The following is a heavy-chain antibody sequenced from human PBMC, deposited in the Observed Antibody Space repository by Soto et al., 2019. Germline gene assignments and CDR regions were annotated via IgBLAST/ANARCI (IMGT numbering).Heavy chain of an antibody. CDR2: IYPGDSDT. J-gene: IGHJ4*02. Sequence: GESLKISCKGSGYSFTTYWIGWVRQMPGKGLEWMGIIYPGDSDTRYSPSFQGQVTISADKSISTAYLQWSSLKASDTAMYYCAVSNFLVVVAGVVPYYFDYWGQGALVTVSS. CDR1: GYSFTTYW. D-gene: IGHD2-15*01. CDR3: AVSNFLVVVAGVVPYYFDY. V-gene: IGHV5-51*01.